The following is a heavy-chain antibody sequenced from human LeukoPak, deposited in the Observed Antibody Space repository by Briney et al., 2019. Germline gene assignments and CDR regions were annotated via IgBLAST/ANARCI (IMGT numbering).Heavy chain of an antibody. CDR2: ISYDGSNK. CDR1: GFTLSSYA. J-gene: IGHJ4*02. CDR3: ARWGFGESY. V-gene: IGHV3-30-3*01. D-gene: IGHD1-26*01. Sequence: GGSLRLSCAASGFTLSSYAMHWVRQAPGKGLEWVAVISYDGSNKYYADSVKGRFTISRDNSKNTLYLQMNSLRAEDTAVYYCARWGFGESYWGQGTLVTVSS.